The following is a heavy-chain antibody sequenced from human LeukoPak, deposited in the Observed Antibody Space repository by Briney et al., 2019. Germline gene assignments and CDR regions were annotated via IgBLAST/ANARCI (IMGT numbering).Heavy chain of an antibody. CDR2: IYYSGST. J-gene: IGHJ4*02. V-gene: IGHV4-59*12. Sequence: PGGSLRLSCAASGFTFSNAWMSWVRQAPGKGLEWIGYIYYSGSTNYNPSLKSRVTISVDTSKNQFSLKLSSVTAADTAVYYCARDYGERQNIAVYFDYWGQGTLVTVSS. CDR1: GFTFSNAW. D-gene: IGHD6-19*01. CDR3: ARDYGERQNIAVYFDY.